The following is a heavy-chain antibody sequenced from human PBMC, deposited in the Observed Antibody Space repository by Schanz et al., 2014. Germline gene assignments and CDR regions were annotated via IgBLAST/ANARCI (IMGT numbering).Heavy chain of an antibody. J-gene: IGHJ4*02. CDR3: GRGFSRSYIDF. Sequence: QVQLLQSGAEVKKPGASMKVSCKASGYTFTTYYMLWVRQAPGQGLEWMGIINPSGGSTRYGQKCQGRITVTTDTSTSTVYLELSSLRSDDTAVYYCGRGFSRSYIDFSGQGTLITVSS. D-gene: IGHD6-6*01. V-gene: IGHV1-46*03. CDR2: INPSGGST. CDR1: GYTFTTYY.